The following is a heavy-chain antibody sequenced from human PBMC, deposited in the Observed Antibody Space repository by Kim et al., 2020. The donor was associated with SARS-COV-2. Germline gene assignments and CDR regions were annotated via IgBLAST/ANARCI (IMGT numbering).Heavy chain of an antibody. J-gene: IGHJ6*02. CDR3: ARDPLDV. Sequence: DGSNKYYADAVKGRFTSSRDNSKNTLYLQMNSLRAEDTAVYYCARDPLDVWGQGTTVTVSS. CDR2: DGSNK. V-gene: IGHV3-33*01.